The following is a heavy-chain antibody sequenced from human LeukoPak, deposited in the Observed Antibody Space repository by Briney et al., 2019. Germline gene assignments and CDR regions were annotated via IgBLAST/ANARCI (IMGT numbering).Heavy chain of an antibody. CDR2: ISWNSGSI. CDR1: GFTFDDYA. CDR3: AKFDSYYGMDV. Sequence: PGGSLRLSCAASGFTFDDYAMHWVRQAPGKGLGWVSGISWNSGSIDYADSVKGRFTISRDNAKNSLYLQMNSLRAEDTALYYCAKFDSYYGMDVWGQGTTVTVSS. J-gene: IGHJ6*02. V-gene: IGHV3-9*01.